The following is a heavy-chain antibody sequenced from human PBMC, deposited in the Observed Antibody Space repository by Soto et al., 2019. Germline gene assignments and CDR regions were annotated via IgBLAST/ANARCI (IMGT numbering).Heavy chain of an antibody. CDR3: AREVPYSSGWESRRSVPNWFDP. Sequence: GGSLRLSCAASGFTFSSYGMHWVRQAPGKGLEWVAVIWYDGSNKYYADSVKGRFTISRDNSKNTLYLQMNSLRAEDTAVYYCAREVPYSSGWESRRSVPNWFDPWGQGTLVTVSS. J-gene: IGHJ5*02. V-gene: IGHV3-33*01. CDR1: GFTFSSYG. D-gene: IGHD6-19*01. CDR2: IWYDGSNK.